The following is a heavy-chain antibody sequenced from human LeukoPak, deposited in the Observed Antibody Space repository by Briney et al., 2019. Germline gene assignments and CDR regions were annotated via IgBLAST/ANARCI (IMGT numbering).Heavy chain of an antibody. D-gene: IGHD2-2*01. CDR1: GFTFSSYG. CDR3: ARDRYCSSTSCSQYYYYGMDV. Sequence: GGSLRLSCAASGFTFSSYGMHWVRQAPGKGLEWVAVIWYDGSNKYYADSVKGRFTISRDNSKNTLYLQMNSLRAEDTAVYYCARDRYCSSTSCSQYYYYGMDVWGKGTTVTVSS. CDR2: IWYDGSNK. V-gene: IGHV3-33*01. J-gene: IGHJ6*04.